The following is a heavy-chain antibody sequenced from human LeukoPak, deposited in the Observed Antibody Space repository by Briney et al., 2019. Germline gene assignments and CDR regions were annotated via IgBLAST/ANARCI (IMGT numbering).Heavy chain of an antibody. CDR3: ARGGGFDV. J-gene: IGHJ6*02. V-gene: IGHV3-7*03. D-gene: IGHD2-15*01. CDR1: GFTFSSYW. CDR2: INHNGNVN. Sequence: GGSLRLSCAASGFTFSSYWMNWARQAPGKGLEWVASINHNGNVNYYVDSVKGRFTISRDNAKNSLYLQMSNLRAEDTAVYFCARGGGFDVWGQGATVTVSS.